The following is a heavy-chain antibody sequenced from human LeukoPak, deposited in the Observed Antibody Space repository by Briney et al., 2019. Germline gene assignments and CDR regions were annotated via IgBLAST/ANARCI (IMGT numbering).Heavy chain of an antibody. CDR3: AREVTGTTNTLYNWFDP. Sequence: PSETLSLTRTVSGGSISSGDYYWSWIRQPPGKGLEWIGYIYYSGSTYYNPSLKSRVTISVDTSKNQFSLKLRSVTAPDTAVYYCAREVTGTTNTLYNWFDPWGQGTLVTVSS. D-gene: IGHD1-7*01. CDR1: GGSISSGDYY. CDR2: IYYSGST. V-gene: IGHV4-30-4*08. J-gene: IGHJ5*02.